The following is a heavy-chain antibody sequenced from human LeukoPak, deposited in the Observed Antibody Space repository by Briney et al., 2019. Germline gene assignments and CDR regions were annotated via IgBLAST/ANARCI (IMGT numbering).Heavy chain of an antibody. CDR2: ISSSGSNM. D-gene: IGHD3-10*01. J-gene: IGHJ4*02. Sequence: PGGSLRLSCAASGFTFSTYSMNWVRQAPGKGLEWVSSISSSGSNMYYADSLKGRFTISRDNAKNSLFLQMNSLRAEDTAVYYCAKDRLGYYGSGSPPYFDYWGQGTLVTVSS. CDR3: AKDRLGYYGSGSPPYFDY. V-gene: IGHV3-21*01. CDR1: GFTFSTYS.